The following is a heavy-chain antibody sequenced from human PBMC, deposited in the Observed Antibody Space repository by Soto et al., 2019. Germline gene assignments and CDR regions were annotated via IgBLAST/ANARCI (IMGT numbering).Heavy chain of an antibody. J-gene: IGHJ4*02. CDR1: GGTSSSYT. V-gene: IGHV1-69*13. CDR3: ARDSIAAAGTDY. CDR2: IIPLFGTT. D-gene: IGHD6-13*01. Sequence: SVKVSCKASGGTSSSYTIAWVRQAPGQGLEWMGEIIPLFGTTNYVEKFQGRLTITADASTSTAYMELSSLRSEDTAMYYCARDSIAAAGTDYWGQGTLVT.